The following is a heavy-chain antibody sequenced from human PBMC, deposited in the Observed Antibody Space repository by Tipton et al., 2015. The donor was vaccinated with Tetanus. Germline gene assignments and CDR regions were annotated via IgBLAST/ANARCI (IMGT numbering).Heavy chain of an antibody. J-gene: IGHJ6*02. Sequence: TLSLTCAVYGESFSDYYWSWIRQPPGKGLEWIAYIYQNGDANYNPSLQSRVTISVDTSKNQFSLQLAFVTAADTAIYYCARERIEAFYYHGLDVWGPGTTVTVSS. CDR2: IYQNGDA. D-gene: IGHD2-21*01. CDR3: ARERIEAFYYHGLDV. CDR1: GESFSDYY. V-gene: IGHV4-34*01.